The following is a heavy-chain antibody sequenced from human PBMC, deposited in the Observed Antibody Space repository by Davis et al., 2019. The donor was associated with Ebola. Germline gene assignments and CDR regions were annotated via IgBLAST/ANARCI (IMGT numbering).Heavy chain of an antibody. CDR1: GFTFSNYG. CDR2: IRSDGSDK. Sequence: PGGSLRLSCAASGFTFSNYGIHWVRQAPGKGLEWAALIRSDGSDKYYADSVKDRFTISRDNSKNTLYLQMNSLRAEDTAVYYCAKPYSSGWYTVDYWGQGTLVTVSS. D-gene: IGHD6-19*01. V-gene: IGHV3-30*02. J-gene: IGHJ4*02. CDR3: AKPYSSGWYTVDY.